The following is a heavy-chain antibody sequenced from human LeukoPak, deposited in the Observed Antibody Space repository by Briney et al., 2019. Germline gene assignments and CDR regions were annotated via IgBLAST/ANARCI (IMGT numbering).Heavy chain of an antibody. V-gene: IGHV4-34*09. J-gene: IGHJ4*02. Sequence: SETLSLTCAVYGGSFSGYYWSWIRQPPGKGLEWIGEINHSGSTNYNPSLKSRVTISVDTSKNQFSLKLSSVTAADTAVYYCARWVVDQYYFDYWGQGTLVTVSS. CDR2: INHSGST. CDR1: GGSFSGYY. D-gene: IGHD2-15*01. CDR3: ARWVVDQYYFDY.